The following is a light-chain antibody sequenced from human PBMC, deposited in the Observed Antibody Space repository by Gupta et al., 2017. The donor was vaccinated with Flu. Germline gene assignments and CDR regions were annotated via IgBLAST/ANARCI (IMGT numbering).Light chain of an antibody. CDR2: VDS. V-gene: IGLV3-21*02. CDR1: KSGSQS. J-gene: IGLJ3*02. Sequence: VPSPPPSSPVAPGQTARIACGGNKSGSQSVHWYQQKPRQAPVVVVYVDSDRPSGIPDRLSGSKSGNTATLTISRVEGGDEADYYCQLWDSSSDHRVFGGGTKLTVL. CDR3: QLWDSSSDHRV.